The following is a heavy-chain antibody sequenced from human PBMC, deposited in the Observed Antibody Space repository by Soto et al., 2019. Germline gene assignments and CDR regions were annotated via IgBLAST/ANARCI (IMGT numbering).Heavy chain of an antibody. CDR3: TRQDRAVTTPKWGHNYYYYGMDV. V-gene: IGHV3-73*01. Sequence: GGSLRLSCAASGFTFSGSAMHWVRQASGKGLEWVGRIRSKANSYATAYAASVKGRFTISRDDSKNTAYLQMNSLKTEDTAVYYCTRQDRAVTTPKWGHNYYYYGMDVWGQGTTVTVSS. CDR2: IRSKANSYAT. CDR1: GFTFSGSA. D-gene: IGHD4-4*01. J-gene: IGHJ6*02.